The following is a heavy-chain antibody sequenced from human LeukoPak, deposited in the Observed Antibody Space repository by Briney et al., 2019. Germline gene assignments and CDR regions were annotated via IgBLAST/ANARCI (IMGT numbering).Heavy chain of an antibody. CDR1: GFTFSSYA. V-gene: IGHV3-23*01. D-gene: IGHD2-2*01. J-gene: IGHJ4*02. CDR3: AKESRGGYCSSTSCYVDY. CDR2: ISGSGGST. Sequence: GGSLRLSCAASGFTFSSYAMSWVRQAPGKGLEWVSAISGSGGSTYYADSVKGRFTISRDNSKNTLYLQMNSLRAEDTAVYYCAKESRGGYCSSTSCYVDYWGQGTLVTVSS.